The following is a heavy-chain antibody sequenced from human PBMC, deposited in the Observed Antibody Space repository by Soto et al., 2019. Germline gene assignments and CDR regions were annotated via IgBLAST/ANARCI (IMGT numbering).Heavy chain of an antibody. J-gene: IGHJ5*02. V-gene: IGHV3-30*18. Sequence: QVQLVESGGGVVQPGRSLRLSCAASGFTFSSYGMHWVRQAPGKGLEWVAVISYDGSNKYYADSVKGRFTISRDNSKNTMYLQMNSLVAEDTAEEYCAKEAEGSSGWSLPMYNWFDPWGQGTLVTVSS. CDR2: ISYDGSNK. D-gene: IGHD6-19*01. CDR1: GFTFSSYG. CDR3: AKEAEGSSGWSLPMYNWFDP.